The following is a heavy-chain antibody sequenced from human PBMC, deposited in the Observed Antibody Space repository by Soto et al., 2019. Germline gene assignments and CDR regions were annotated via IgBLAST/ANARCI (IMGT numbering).Heavy chain of an antibody. Sequence: QVPLVQSGAEVEKPGASVKVSCKASGYSFSNYAVNWVRQAPGQRLEWMGWVNAGNGNTRYSQNFQGRVTIARDTSARTAYLELSSLTSEATAVYCCARRHLAVVPVATWYYYMDVWGKGTPVTVAS. J-gene: IGHJ6*03. CDR3: ARRHLAVVPVATWYYYMDV. CDR2: VNAGNGNT. D-gene: IGHD2-2*01. V-gene: IGHV1-3*01. CDR1: GYSFSNYA.